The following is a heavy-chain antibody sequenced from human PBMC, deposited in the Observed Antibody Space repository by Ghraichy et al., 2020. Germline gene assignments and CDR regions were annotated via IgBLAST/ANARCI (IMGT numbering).Heavy chain of an antibody. CDR2: FDPEDGET. CDR1: GYTLTELS. Sequence: ASVKVSCKVSGYTLTELSMHWVRQAPGKGLEWMGGFDPEDGETIYAQKFQGRVTMTEDTSTDTAYMELSSLRSEDTAVYYCATDPAARKYFDYWGQGTLVTVSS. CDR3: ATDPAARKYFDY. V-gene: IGHV1-24*01. J-gene: IGHJ4*02. D-gene: IGHD6-6*01.